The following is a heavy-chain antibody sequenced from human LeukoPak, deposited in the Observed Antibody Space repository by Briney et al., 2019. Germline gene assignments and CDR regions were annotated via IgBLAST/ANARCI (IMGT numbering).Heavy chain of an antibody. CDR1: GGSISSSSYY. CDR3: ARLLYYGSGGYLEYYFDY. Sequence: SETLSLTCTVSGGSISSSSYYWGWIRQPPGKGLEWIGSIYYSGSTYYNPSLKSRVTISVDTSKNQFSLKLSSVTAADTAVYYCARLLYYGSGGYLEYYFDYWGQGTLVTVSS. V-gene: IGHV4-39*01. J-gene: IGHJ4*02. CDR2: IYYSGST. D-gene: IGHD3-10*01.